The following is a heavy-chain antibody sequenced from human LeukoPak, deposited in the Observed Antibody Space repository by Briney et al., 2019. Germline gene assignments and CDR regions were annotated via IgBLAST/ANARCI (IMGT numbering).Heavy chain of an antibody. J-gene: IGHJ4*02. Sequence: ASVKVSCKASGYTFTGYYMHWMRQAPGQGLEWMGWINPNSGGTNYAQKFQGRVTMTRDTSISTAYMELSRLRSDDTAVYYCARDTYYDSSGYDYWGQGTLVTVSS. D-gene: IGHD3-22*01. V-gene: IGHV1-2*02. CDR3: ARDTYYDSSGYDY. CDR1: GYTFTGYY. CDR2: INPNSGGT.